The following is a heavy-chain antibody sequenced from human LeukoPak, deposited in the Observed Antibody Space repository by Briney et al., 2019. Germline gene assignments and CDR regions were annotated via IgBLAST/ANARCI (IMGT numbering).Heavy chain of an antibody. D-gene: IGHD3-22*01. CDR2: INPNSGGT. Sequence: ASVKVSCKASGYTFTGYYMHWVRQVPGQGLEWMGWINPNSGGTNYAQKFQGRVTMTRDTSISTAYMELSRLRSDDTAVYYCAREYYYDSRRWRFDIWGQGTMVTVSS. CDR1: GYTFTGYY. V-gene: IGHV1-2*02. CDR3: AREYYYDSRRWRFDI. J-gene: IGHJ3*02.